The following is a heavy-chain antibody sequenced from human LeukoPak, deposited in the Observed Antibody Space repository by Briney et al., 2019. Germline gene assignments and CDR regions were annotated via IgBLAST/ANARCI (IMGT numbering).Heavy chain of an antibody. J-gene: IGHJ4*02. CDR3: AREGVYSNGPFDY. Sequence: PGGSLRLSCAASGFTFSRYWMHWVRQAPGKGLMWVSRISPDGSTTLYADSVKGRFTISRDNAKNTLYLQMNSLGAEDTAVYYCAREGVYSNGPFDYWGQGTRVTVSS. CDR1: GFTFSRYW. D-gene: IGHD5-18*01. CDR2: ISPDGSTT. V-gene: IGHV3-74*03.